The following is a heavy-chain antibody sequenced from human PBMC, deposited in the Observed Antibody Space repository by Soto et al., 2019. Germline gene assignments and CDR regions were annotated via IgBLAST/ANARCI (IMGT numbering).Heavy chain of an antibody. CDR1: GGSISSGNYY. CDR3: ARGDYDDLRVGDF. D-gene: IGHD4-17*01. J-gene: IGHJ4*02. Sequence: QVQLQESGPGLVKPSQTLSLTCTVSGGSISSGNYYWSWIRQHPGNGLEWVGSIYYSGTTYYNPSLKSRVTMSLGTSKTQFSLKLSSVTAADTAVYYCARGDYDDLRVGDFWGQGTLVTVSS. CDR2: IYYSGTT. V-gene: IGHV4-31*03.